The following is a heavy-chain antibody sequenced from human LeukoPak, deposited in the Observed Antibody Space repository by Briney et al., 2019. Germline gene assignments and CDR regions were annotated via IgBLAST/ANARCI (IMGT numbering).Heavy chain of an antibody. D-gene: IGHD6-13*01. CDR1: GYTFTGYY. Sequence: GASVKVSCKASGYTFTGYYMHWVRQAPGQGLEWMGWINPNSGGTNYAQKFQGRVTVTRDTSISTAYMELSRLRSDDTAVYYCARYIAAADADAFDIWGQGTMVTVSS. J-gene: IGHJ3*02. CDR2: INPNSGGT. CDR3: ARYIAAADADAFDI. V-gene: IGHV1-2*02.